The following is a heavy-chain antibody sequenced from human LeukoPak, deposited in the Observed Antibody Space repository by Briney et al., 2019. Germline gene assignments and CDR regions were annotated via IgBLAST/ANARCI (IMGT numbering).Heavy chain of an antibody. CDR2: ISYEDGSNK. CDR3: ARDYSDSSGYPFDY. J-gene: IGHJ4*02. CDR1: GFTFRSFV. Sequence: PGGSLRLSCAASGFTFRSFVMHWVRQAPGKGLEWVAAISYEDGSNKYYADSVKGRFTISRDNAKNSLYLQMNNLRAEDTAVYYCARDYSDSSGYPFDYWGQGTLVTVSS. V-gene: IGHV3-30*04. D-gene: IGHD3-22*01.